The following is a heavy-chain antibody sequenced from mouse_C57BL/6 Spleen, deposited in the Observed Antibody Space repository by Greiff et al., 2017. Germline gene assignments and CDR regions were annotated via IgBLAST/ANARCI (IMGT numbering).Heavy chain of an antibody. V-gene: IGHV1-82*01. Sequence: QVQLQQSGPELVKPGASVKISCKASGYAFSSSWMNWVKQRPGKGLEWIGRIYPGDGDTNYNEKFKGKATLTADKASSTAYMQLSSLTSEDSAVYFCARGARGSSWEYYFDYWGQGTTLTVSS. CDR3: ARGARGSSWEYYFDY. D-gene: IGHD1-1*01. CDR2: IYPGDGDT. J-gene: IGHJ2*01. CDR1: GYAFSSSW.